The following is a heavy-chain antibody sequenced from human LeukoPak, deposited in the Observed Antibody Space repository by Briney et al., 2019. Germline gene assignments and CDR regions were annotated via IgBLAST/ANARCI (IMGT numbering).Heavy chain of an antibody. J-gene: IGHJ3*02. CDR3: ARQTSTVSGAFDI. CDR1: GDSVSSNSAA. V-gene: IGHV6-1*01. Sequence: SQTLSPTCAMSGDSVSSNSAAWKWIRQSPSRGLEWLGRTYYRSKWYNDYAVSVKSRITINPDTSKNQFSLKLNSVTPEDTAVYYCARQTSTVSGAFDIWGQGTMVTLSS. D-gene: IGHD5/OR15-5a*01. CDR2: TYYRSKWYN.